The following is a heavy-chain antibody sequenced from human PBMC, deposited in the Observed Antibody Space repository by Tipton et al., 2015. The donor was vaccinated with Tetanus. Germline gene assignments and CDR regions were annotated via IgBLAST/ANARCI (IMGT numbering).Heavy chain of an antibody. J-gene: IGHJ6*02. D-gene: IGHD2-2*01. Sequence: QSGAEVKKPWASVKVPCKASGYTLRSHGITWVRQAPGQRLEWMGWINAGNDDTKYSQKFQGRVTITRDTSASTTYMELSSLRSEDTAVYYCARGCTNCNYGMDVWGQGTTVTVSS. CDR2: INAGNDDT. CDR1: GYTLRSHG. CDR3: ARGCTNCNYGMDV. V-gene: IGHV1-3*01.